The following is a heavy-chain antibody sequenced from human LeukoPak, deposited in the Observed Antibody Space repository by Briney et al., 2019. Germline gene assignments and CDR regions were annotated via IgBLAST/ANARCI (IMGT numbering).Heavy chain of an antibody. D-gene: IGHD7-27*01. CDR2: INHSGST. V-gene: IGHV4-34*01. CDR1: GGSFSGYY. CDR3: ARGTGDQEKTFDY. Sequence: ASETLSLTCAVYGGSFSGYYWSWIRQPPGKGLEWIGEINHSGSTYYNPSLKSRVTISVDTSKNQFSLKLSSVTAADTAVYYCARGTGDQEKTFDYWGQGTLVTVSS. J-gene: IGHJ4*02.